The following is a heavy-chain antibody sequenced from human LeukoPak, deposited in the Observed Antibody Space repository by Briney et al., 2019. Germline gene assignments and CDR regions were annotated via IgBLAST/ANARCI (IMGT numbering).Heavy chain of an antibody. D-gene: IGHD3-22*01. V-gene: IGHV4-4*07. Sequence: SETLSLTCTVSGGSISSYYWSWIRQPAGKGLEWIGRIYTSGSTNYNPSLKSRVTMSVDTSKNQFSLKLSSVTAADTAVYYCARALPAYYYDSSGYYRPDAFDIWGQGTMVTVSS. CDR2: IYTSGST. CDR1: GGSISSYY. J-gene: IGHJ3*02. CDR3: ARALPAYYYDSSGYYRPDAFDI.